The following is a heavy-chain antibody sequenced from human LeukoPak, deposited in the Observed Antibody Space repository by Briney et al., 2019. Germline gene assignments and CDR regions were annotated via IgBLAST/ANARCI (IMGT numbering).Heavy chain of an antibody. CDR2: IYPGDSDI. CDR1: GYSFTNYW. Sequence: GESLKISCKGSGYSFTNYWIGWVRQMPGKGLEWMGIIYPGDSDIRYSPSFQGQVTISADKSISTAYLQWSSLKASDTAMYYCAGRGTGTTLAFDYWGQGTLVTVSS. CDR3: AGRGTGTTLAFDY. D-gene: IGHD1-1*01. V-gene: IGHV5-51*01. J-gene: IGHJ4*02.